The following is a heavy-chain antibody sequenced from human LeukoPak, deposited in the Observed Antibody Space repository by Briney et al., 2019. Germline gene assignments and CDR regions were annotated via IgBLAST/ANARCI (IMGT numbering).Heavy chain of an antibody. V-gene: IGHV1-8*01. CDR2: MNPNSGNT. D-gene: IGHD5-18*01. J-gene: IGHJ5*02. CDR3: ARGNTAMVMLPFDP. Sequence: ASVKVSCKASGYTFTSYDINWVRQATGQGLEWMGRMNPNSGNTGYAQKFQGRVTMTRNTSISTAYMELSSLRSEDTAVYYCARGNTAMVMLPFDPWGQGTLVTVSS. CDR1: GYTFTSYD.